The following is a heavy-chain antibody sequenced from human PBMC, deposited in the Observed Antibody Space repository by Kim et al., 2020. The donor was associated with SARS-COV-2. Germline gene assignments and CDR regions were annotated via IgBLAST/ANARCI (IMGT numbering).Heavy chain of an antibody. CDR1: EFTFSRYW. CDR3: ARGTSNWNYYYYYGLDV. D-gene: IGHD3-3*01. CDR2: IKQDGSQK. V-gene: IGHV3-7*03. J-gene: IGHJ6*01. Sequence: GGSLRLSCVASEFTFSRYWMSWVRQAPGKGLEWVANIKQDGSQKYYVDAVKGRFSISRDNAKNSVYLQMNSLRAEDTALYYCARGTSNWNYYYYYGLDV.